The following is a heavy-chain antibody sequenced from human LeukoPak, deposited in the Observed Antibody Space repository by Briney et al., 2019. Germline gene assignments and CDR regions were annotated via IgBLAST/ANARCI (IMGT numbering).Heavy chain of an antibody. Sequence: GGSLRLSCTASGFTFNNYVMSWVRQAPGKGLEWVSAISGSGGSTYYADSVEGRFTISRDNSKNTLYLQVNSLRAEDTAVYFCAKEGVAAALYYFDYWGQGTLVTVSS. CDR1: GFTFNNYV. D-gene: IGHD6-13*01. CDR2: ISGSGGST. V-gene: IGHV3-23*01. CDR3: AKEGVAAALYYFDY. J-gene: IGHJ4*02.